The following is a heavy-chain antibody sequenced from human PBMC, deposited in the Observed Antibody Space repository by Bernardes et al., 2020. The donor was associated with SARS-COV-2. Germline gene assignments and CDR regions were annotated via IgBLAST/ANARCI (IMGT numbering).Heavy chain of an antibody. CDR1: GFSLSTSGVG. V-gene: IGHV2-5*02. D-gene: IGHD6-13*01. CDR3: AHRPSTLYSSTWWYSWFDP. J-gene: IGHJ5*02. Sequence: SGPTLVKPTQTLTLTCSFSGFSLSTSGVGVGWIRQPPGKALEWLAFIYWDDDKRYNPSLKSRLTITKDTSKNQVVLTMTNMDPVDTATYYCAHRPSTLYSSTWWYSWFDPWGQGTLVTVSS. CDR2: IYWDDDK.